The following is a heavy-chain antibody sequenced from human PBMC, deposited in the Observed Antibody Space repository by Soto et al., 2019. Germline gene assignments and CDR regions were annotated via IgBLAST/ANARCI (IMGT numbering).Heavy chain of an antibody. D-gene: IGHD6-13*01. CDR2: INPRSGGT. CDR3: ARRSYSSKWYFDY. J-gene: IGHJ4*02. V-gene: IGHV1-2*02. Sequence: QVQLVQSGAEVRKPGASVKVSCKASGYTFTDYYIQWVRQAPGQGLEWMGWINPRSGGTKYTQKFQGRFAMTRDTAISTAYMQLSRLRSEDTAVYFCARRSYSSKWYFDYWAQGTLVTVSS. CDR1: GYTFTDYY.